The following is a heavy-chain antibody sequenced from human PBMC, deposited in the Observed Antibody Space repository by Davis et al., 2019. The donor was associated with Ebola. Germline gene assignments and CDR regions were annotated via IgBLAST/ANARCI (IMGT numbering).Heavy chain of an antibody. D-gene: IGHD6-13*01. J-gene: IGHJ4*02. Sequence: GESLKISCAASGFTFSSYAMSWVRQAPGKGLEWVSAISGSGGSTYYADSVKGRFTISRDNSKNMLYLQMNSLRAEDTAVYYCAKERQGYSSSWHPLDHWGQGTLVTVSS. CDR1: GFTFSSYA. CDR2: ISGSGGST. V-gene: IGHV3-23*01. CDR3: AKERQGYSSSWHPLDH.